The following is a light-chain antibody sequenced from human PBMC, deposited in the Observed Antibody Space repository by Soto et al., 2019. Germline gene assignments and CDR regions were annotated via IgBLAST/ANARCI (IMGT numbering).Light chain of an antibody. Sequence: EIVLTQSPRTLTLSPGERATLSCRASQSISSSYLAWYQQKPGQAPRLLIYIASIRATGIQDRFSGSGSGTDFTLTISRMEPEDLAVYYCQQYGSSSTFGQGTKVDI. CDR3: QQYGSSST. CDR2: IAS. J-gene: IGKJ1*01. CDR1: QSISSSY. V-gene: IGKV3-20*01.